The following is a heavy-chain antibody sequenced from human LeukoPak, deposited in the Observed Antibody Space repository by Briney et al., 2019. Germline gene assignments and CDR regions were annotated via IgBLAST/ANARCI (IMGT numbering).Heavy chain of an antibody. D-gene: IGHD2-15*01. CDR2: IYTSGST. CDR3: ARGPHSSLRSDNKYYYYMDV. V-gene: IGHV4-4*09. CDR1: GGSISSYY. J-gene: IGHJ6*03. Sequence: SETLSLTCTVSGGSISSYYWSWIRQPPGKGLEWIGYIYTSGSTNYNPSLKSRVTISVDTSKNQFSLKLSSVTAADTAVYYCARGPHSSLRSDNKYYYYMDVWGKGTTVTVS.